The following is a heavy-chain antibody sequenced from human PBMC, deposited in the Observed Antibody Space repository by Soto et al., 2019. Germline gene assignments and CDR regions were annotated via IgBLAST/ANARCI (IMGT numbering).Heavy chain of an antibody. J-gene: IGHJ1*01. CDR2: ISGSGGST. CDR1: GFTFSSYA. D-gene: IGHD6-19*01. Sequence: GGSLRLSCAASGFTFSSYAMSWVRQAPGKGLEWVSAISGSGGSTYYADSVKGRFTISRDNSKNTLYLQMNSLRAEDTAVYYCAKDPDFRAVVRAEEYFQHWGQGTLVTVSS. V-gene: IGHV3-23*01. CDR3: AKDPDFRAVVRAEEYFQH.